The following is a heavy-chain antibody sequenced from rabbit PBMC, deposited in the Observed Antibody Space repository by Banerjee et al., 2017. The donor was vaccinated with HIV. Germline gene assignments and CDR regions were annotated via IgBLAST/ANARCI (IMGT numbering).Heavy chain of an antibody. CDR1: GFDFSSNYW. Sequence: QEQLVESGGGLVQPEGSLTLTCKASGFDFSSNYWICWVRQAPGKGLEWIGCIYTGSSAGTYYASWAKGRFTISKTSSTTVTLQMTSLTAADTATYFCARAADNGWGGGVTLWGPGTLVTVS. CDR3: ARAADNGWGGGVTL. CDR2: IYTGSSAGT. J-gene: IGHJ4*01. D-gene: IGHD4-1*01. V-gene: IGHV1S45*01.